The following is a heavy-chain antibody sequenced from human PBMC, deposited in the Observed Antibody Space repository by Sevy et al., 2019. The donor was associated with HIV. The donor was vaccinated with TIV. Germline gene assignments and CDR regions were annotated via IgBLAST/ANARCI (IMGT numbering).Heavy chain of an antibody. CDR1: GFNFSAST. CDR2: ISRTNIYI. Sequence: GGFLRLSCAASGFNFSASTMNWVRQAPGKGLEWVSSISRTNIYIYYADSLKGRFTISRDNAKNSVYLQMNNLRAEDTAVYYCVTESYQCDSSSCPGGWFDPWGQGTLVTVSS. D-gene: IGHD3-22*01. V-gene: IGHV3-21*06. J-gene: IGHJ5*02. CDR3: VTESYQCDSSSCPGGWFDP.